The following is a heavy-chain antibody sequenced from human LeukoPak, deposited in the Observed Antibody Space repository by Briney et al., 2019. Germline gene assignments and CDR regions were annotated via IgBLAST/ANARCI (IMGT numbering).Heavy chain of an antibody. J-gene: IGHJ5*02. D-gene: IGHD3-10*01. CDR3: ARDRGEDYYGSGTGFDP. V-gene: IGHV4-4*02. CDR1: GGSISSSNW. Sequence: SETLSLTCAVSGGSISSSNWWIWLRQPPGKGLEWIGEIYHSGRGNTNYNPSLKSRATISIDSAKNQFSLKLSSVTAADTAVYYCARDRGEDYYGSGTGFDPWGQGTLVTVSS. CDR2: IYHSGRGNT.